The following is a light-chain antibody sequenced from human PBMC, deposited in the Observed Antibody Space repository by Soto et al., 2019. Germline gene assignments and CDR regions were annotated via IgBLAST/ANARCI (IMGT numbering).Light chain of an antibody. CDR1: SSDVGSSNL. CDR3: CSFARSSTSYV. V-gene: IGLV2-23*01. J-gene: IGLJ1*01. Sequence: QPVLTQPASVSGSPGQSITISCTGSSSDVGSSNLVSWYQQHPGKAPKLIIYEGSRRPSGVSGRVSGSMSGNTASLTISGLQAEDEADYYCCSFARSSTSYVFGTGTKLTVL. CDR2: EGS.